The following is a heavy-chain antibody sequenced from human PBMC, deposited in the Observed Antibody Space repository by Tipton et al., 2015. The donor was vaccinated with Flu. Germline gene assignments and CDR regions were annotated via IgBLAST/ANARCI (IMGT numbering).Heavy chain of an antibody. CDR2: IYYTGST. CDR1: GDSINNYY. Sequence: TLSLTCTVSGDSINNYYWSWIRQPPGKGLEWLGHIYYTGSTNYSPSLKSRVTISLDTSENQLSLKLNSMTAADTAVYYCARVNRGFFDYWGQGTLVTLSS. J-gene: IGHJ4*02. D-gene: IGHD1/OR15-1a*01. V-gene: IGHV4-59*01. CDR3: ARVNRGFFDY.